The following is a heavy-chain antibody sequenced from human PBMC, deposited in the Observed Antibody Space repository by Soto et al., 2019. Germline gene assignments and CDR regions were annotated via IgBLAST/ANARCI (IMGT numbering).Heavy chain of an antibody. V-gene: IGHV3-53*02. Sequence: EVRLVETGGGLIQPGGSLRLSCAASGGTVSSNYMSWVRQALGTGLEWVSVVYGGGSIFYADSVKGRFTISRDNSKNTLYLQMNSLRAEDTAVYYCARGPTDYDPSGTFEYWGPGTLVTVSS. CDR2: VYGGGSI. D-gene: IGHD3-16*01. CDR3: ARGPTDYDPSGTFEY. J-gene: IGHJ4*02. CDR1: GGTVSSNY.